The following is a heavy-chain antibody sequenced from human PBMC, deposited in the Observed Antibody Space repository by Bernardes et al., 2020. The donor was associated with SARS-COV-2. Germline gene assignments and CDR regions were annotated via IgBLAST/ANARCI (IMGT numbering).Heavy chain of an antibody. CDR3: AADRLGLRFLEWLSPPGYYYYGMDV. J-gene: IGHJ6*02. V-gene: IGHV1-58*01. Sequence: SVKVSCKASGFTFTSSAVQWVRQARGQRLEWIGWIVVGSGNTNYAQKFQERVTITRDMSTSTAYMELSSLRSEDTAVYYCAADRLGLRFLEWLSPPGYYYYGMDVWGQGTTVTVSS. CDR1: GFTFTSSA. D-gene: IGHD3-3*01. CDR2: IVVGSGNT.